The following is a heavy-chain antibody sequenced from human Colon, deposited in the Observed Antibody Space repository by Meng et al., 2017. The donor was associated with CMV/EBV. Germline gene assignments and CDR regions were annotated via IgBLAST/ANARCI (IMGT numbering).Heavy chain of an antibody. Sequence: QVQLVEAGGGVVQPGRSLRLSCAASGFTFSSYAMHWVRQAPGKGLEWVAVISYDGSNKYYADSVKGRFTISRDNSKNTLYLQMNSLRAEDTAVYYCARSSGSYADFDYWGQGTLVTVSS. D-gene: IGHD1-26*01. J-gene: IGHJ4*02. CDR3: ARSSGSYADFDY. V-gene: IGHV3-30-3*01. CDR2: ISYDGSNK. CDR1: GFTFSSYA.